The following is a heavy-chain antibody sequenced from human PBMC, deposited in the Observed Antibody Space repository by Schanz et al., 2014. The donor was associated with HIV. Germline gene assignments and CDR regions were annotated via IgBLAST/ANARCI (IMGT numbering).Heavy chain of an antibody. CDR3: ARTPYYFDY. Sequence: VQLKQWGAGLLKPSETLSLTCAVYGGSFSVYSWSWIRQPPGKGLQWIGEINHSGSTNYNPSLKSRVTISVDTSKNQFSLRLNSVTAADTAVYYCARTPYYFDYWGQGTLVTVSS. J-gene: IGHJ4*02. CDR2: INHSGST. V-gene: IGHV4-34*01. CDR1: GGSFSVYS.